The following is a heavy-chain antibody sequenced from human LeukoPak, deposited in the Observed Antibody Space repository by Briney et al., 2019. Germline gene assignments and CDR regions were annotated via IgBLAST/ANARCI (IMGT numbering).Heavy chain of an antibody. CDR2: VSSSGDKT. CDR1: GFTFNKYA. Sequence: GGSLRLSCAASGFTFNKYAMSWVRQAPGKGLEWVSLVSSSGDKTYYPESVKGRFTISRDNSKNTLYLQMNSLRAEDTAVYYCANYGRHFASWGQGTLVTVSP. J-gene: IGHJ4*02. CDR3: ANYGRHFAS. D-gene: IGHD4-17*01. V-gene: IGHV3-23*01.